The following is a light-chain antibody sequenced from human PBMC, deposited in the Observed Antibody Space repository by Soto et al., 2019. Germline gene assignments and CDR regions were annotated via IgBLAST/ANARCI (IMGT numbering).Light chain of an antibody. J-gene: IGKJ4*01. V-gene: IGKV3-11*01. Sequence: EIVLTHSPATLSLSPEERATLSCRASQSVSSYLAWYKQKPGQAPRLLIYDASNRATGIPARFSGSGSGTDFTLTISSLEPEDFAVYYCQQRSNWPLTFGGGTRWIS. CDR1: QSVSSY. CDR2: DAS. CDR3: QQRSNWPLT.